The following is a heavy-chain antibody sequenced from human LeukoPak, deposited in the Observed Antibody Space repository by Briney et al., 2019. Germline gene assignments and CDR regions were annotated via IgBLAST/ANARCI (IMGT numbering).Heavy chain of an antibody. CDR2: IYPGDSDT. CDR1: GYSFTNYW. Sequence: GESLQISCKGSGYSFTNYWIGWVRQLPGKGLEWMGIIYPGDSDTKYSPSFQGQVTISADKSINIAYLQWSSLKASDTAMYYCARSTTMIARGDYWGQGTLVTVSS. CDR3: ARSTTMIARGDY. J-gene: IGHJ4*02. D-gene: IGHD3-22*01. V-gene: IGHV5-51*01.